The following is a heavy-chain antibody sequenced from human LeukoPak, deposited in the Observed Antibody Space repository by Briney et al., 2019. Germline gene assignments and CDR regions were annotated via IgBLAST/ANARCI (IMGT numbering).Heavy chain of an antibody. Sequence: GASVKVSCKASGYTFTSYAMHWVRQAPGQRLEWMGWINAGNGNTKYSQEFQGRVTITRDTSASTAYMELSSLRSEDMAVYYCARGRVRGYSYGEIDYWGQGTLVTVSS. CDR2: INAGNGNT. CDR1: GYTFTSYA. J-gene: IGHJ4*02. CDR3: ARGRVRGYSYGEIDY. D-gene: IGHD5-18*01. V-gene: IGHV1-3*03.